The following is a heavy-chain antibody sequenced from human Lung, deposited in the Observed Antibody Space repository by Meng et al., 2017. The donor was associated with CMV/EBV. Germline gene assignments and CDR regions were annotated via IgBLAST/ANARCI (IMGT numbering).Heavy chain of an antibody. CDR3: AKDEGYCSDGSCYYYYYGMDV. CDR1: GFTFDDYA. J-gene: IGHJ6*02. CDR2: VSWNSGYI. Sequence: SLKISCAASGFTFDDYALHWVRQVPGKGLEWVAGVSWNSGYIAYADSVKGRFTISRDNAKSSLFLQMNSLRAEDTALYYCAKDEGYCSDGSCYYYYYGMDVWGQGTXVTV. D-gene: IGHD2-15*01. V-gene: IGHV3-9*01.